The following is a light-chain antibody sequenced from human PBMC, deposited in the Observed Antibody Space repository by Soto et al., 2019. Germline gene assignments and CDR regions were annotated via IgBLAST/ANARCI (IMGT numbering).Light chain of an antibody. V-gene: IGKV3-15*01. J-gene: IGKJ3*01. CDR1: QSVGRN. CDR2: AAS. CDR3: QEYSKWPLFT. Sequence: EIVVTQSPGILSVSPGDRATLSCRASQSVGRNLAWYQQKPGQAPTLLIYAASTRATGLPARFSGSGSGTDFTLTISSLKSEDFAVYYCQEYSKWPLFTFGPGTRVD.